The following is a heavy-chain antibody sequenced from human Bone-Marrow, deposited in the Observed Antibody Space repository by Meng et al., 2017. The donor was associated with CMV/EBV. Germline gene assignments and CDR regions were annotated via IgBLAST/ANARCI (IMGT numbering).Heavy chain of an antibody. V-gene: IGHV3-48*03. J-gene: IGHJ4*02. Sequence: GGSLRLSCVASGLTFSSYEMNWVRQAPGKGLGWVSYISSSGTNIYYADSVKCRFTISRDNAKNSLYLQMNSLKAEDTAVYYCARGSYSGNYSSLFPPSYYFDYWGQGTRVTGSS. CDR2: ISSSGTNI. CDR3: ARGSYSGNYSSLFPPSYYFDY. D-gene: IGHD4-11*01. CDR1: GLTFSSYE.